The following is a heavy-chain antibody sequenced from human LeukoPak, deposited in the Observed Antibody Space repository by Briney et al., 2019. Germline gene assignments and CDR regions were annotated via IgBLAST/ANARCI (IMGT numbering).Heavy chain of an antibody. J-gene: IGHJ4*02. D-gene: IGHD3-10*01. CDR1: GFTFSSYG. Sequence: GGTLRLSCAASGFTFSSYGMSRVRQAPGKGLEWVSVIYSGGGTNYADSVKGRFTISRDNSKNTLYLQMNSLRAEDTAVYYCASPYYYASGSFDVWGQGTLVTVSS. V-gene: IGHV3-53*01. CDR3: ASPYYYASGSFDV. CDR2: IYSGGGT.